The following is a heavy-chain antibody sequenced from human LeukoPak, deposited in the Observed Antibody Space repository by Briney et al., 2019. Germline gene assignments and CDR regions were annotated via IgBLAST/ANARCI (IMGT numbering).Heavy chain of an antibody. CDR2: FDPEDGET. D-gene: IGHD1-26*01. J-gene: IGHJ6*02. V-gene: IGHV1-24*01. Sequence: ASVTVSCKVSGYTLTELSMHWVRQAPGKGLEWMGGFDPEDGETIYAQKFQGRVTMTEDTSTDTAYMELSSLRSEDTAVYYCATGPLTVGATDYYYGMDVWGQGTTVTVSS. CDR1: GYTLTELS. CDR3: ATGPLTVGATDYYYGMDV.